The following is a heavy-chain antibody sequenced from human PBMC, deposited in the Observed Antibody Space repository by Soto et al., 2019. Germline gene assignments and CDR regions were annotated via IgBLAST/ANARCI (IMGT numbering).Heavy chain of an antibody. V-gene: IGHV4-4*07. Sequence: TLSLTCTVSGGSISNYYWTWIRQPAGKGLEWIGRIYPSGNINYNPSLKSRITMSVEASKNQFSLKLTSVTAADTAVYYGAIGGAAPGPHHSWFAPCAQGIVVTLYS. J-gene: IGHJ5*02. CDR2: IYPSGNI. CDR3: AIGGAAPGPHHSWFAP. CDR1: GGSISNYY. D-gene: IGHD6-6*01.